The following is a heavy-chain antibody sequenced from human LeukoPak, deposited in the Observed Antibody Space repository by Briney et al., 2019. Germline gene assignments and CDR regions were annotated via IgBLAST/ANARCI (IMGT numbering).Heavy chain of an antibody. CDR2: ISGDSTWI. V-gene: IGHV3-21*01. J-gene: IGHJ4*02. D-gene: IGHD3-10*01. CDR3: ARGMTDYYYGSGNEVDY. CDR1: GFTFSTYS. Sequence: PGGSLRLSCAASGFTFSTYSMMWVRQAPGKGLEWVSAISGDSTWIYYADSVKGRFTISRDNAKKSLYLQMNSLRAEDTAVYYCARGMTDYYYGSGNEVDYWGQGTLVTVSS.